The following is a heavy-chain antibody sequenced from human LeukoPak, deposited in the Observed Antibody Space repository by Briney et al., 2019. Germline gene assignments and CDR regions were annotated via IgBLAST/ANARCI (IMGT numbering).Heavy chain of an antibody. CDR1: DDSISTNNYY. CDR3: TRGGDAYKLGNF. J-gene: IGHJ4*02. D-gene: IGHD5-24*01. Sequence: SETLTLTCTVSDDSISTNNYYWSWIRQPPGKGLEWVGTLHFSGTPYYSPSLNSRVSISVDTSKNQFSLMLKSVTATDTAVYYCTRGGDAYKLGNFWGQGTLVTVSS. CDR2: LHFSGTP. V-gene: IGHV4-39*01.